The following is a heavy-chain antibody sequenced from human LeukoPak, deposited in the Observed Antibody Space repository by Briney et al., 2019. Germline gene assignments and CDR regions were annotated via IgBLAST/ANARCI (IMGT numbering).Heavy chain of an antibody. J-gene: IGHJ4*02. CDR3: ARDREGYCSSTSCYVYGY. Sequence: PGGSLRLSCAASGFTFSSYSMNWVRQAPGKGLEWVSSISSSSSYIYYADSVKGRFTISRDNAKNSLYLQMNSLRAEDTAVYYCARDREGYCSSTSCYVYGYWGQGTLVTVSS. D-gene: IGHD2-2*01. CDR1: GFTFSSYS. V-gene: IGHV3-21*01. CDR2: ISSSSSYI.